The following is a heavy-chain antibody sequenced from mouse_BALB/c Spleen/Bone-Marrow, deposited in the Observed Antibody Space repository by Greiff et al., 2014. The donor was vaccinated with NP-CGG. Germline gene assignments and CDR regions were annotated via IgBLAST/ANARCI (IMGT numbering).Heavy chain of an antibody. D-gene: IGHD2-3*01. Sequence: VQLQQSGAELVKPGASVKLSCKASGYTFTSHWMHWVKQRPGQGLEWIGEINPSNGRTNYNEKFKSKATLTVDKSSSTAYMQLSSLTSEDSAVYYCARRDLTGDGYFFAYWGQGTLVTVSA. V-gene: IGHV1S81*02. J-gene: IGHJ3*01. CDR3: ARRDLTGDGYFFAY. CDR2: INPSNGRT. CDR1: GYTFTSHW.